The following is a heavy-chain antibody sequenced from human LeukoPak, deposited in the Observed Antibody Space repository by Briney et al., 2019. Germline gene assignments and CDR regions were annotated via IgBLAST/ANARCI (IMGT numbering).Heavy chain of an antibody. CDR1: GYSISSGYY. J-gene: IGHJ4*02. V-gene: IGHV4-38-2*02. CDR2: IYHSGGT. CDR3: ARTDSGSYRQPFDY. D-gene: IGHD1-26*01. Sequence: SETLSLTCTVSGYSISSGYYWGWIRQPPGKGLEWIGSIYHSGGTYYNPSLKSRVTISVDTSKNQFSLKLSSVTAAHTAVYYCARTDSGSYRQPFDYWGQGTLVTVSS.